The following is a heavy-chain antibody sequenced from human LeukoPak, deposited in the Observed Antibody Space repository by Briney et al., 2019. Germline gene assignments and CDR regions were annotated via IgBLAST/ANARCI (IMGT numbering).Heavy chain of an antibody. J-gene: IGHJ4*02. Sequence: SETLSLTCTVSGGSISSYYWSWIRQPPGKGLEWIGYIYYSGSTNYNPSLKSRVTISVDTSKSQFSLKLSSVTAADTAVYYCARDRRSGRDSSWYYPAPYFDYWGQGTLVTVSS. CDR1: GGSISSYY. CDR2: IYYSGST. D-gene: IGHD6-13*01. CDR3: ARDRRSGRDSSWYYPAPYFDY. V-gene: IGHV4-59*01.